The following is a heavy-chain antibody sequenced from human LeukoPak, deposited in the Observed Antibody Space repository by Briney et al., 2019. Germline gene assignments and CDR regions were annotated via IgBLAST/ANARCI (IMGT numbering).Heavy chain of an antibody. J-gene: IGHJ5*02. CDR1: GGSISSYY. D-gene: IGHD3-3*01. V-gene: IGHV4-59*08. CDR2: IYYSGST. Sequence: SETLSLTCTVSGGSISSYYWSWIRHPPGKGLEWIGYIYYSGSTNYNPSLKSRVTISVDTSKNQFSLKLSSVTAADTAVYYCARHDYDFWSGYPNWFDPWGQGTLVTVSS. CDR3: ARHDYDFWSGYPNWFDP.